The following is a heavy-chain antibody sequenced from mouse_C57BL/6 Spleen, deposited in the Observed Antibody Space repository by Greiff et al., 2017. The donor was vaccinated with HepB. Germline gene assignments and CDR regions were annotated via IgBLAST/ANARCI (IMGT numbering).Heavy chain of an antibody. CDR2: IDPSDSET. J-gene: IGHJ3*01. Sequence: VKLQESGAELVRPGSSVKLSCKASGYTFTSYWMHWVKQRPIQGLEWIGNIDPSDSETHYNQKFKDKATLTVDKSSSTAYMQLSSLTSEDSAVYYCARRDGYGAYWGQGTLVTVSA. V-gene: IGHV1-52*01. CDR1: GYTFTSYW. CDR3: ARRDGYGAY. D-gene: IGHD2-2*01.